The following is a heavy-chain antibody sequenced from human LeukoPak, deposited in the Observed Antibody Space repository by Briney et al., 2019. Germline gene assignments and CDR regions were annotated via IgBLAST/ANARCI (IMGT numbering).Heavy chain of an antibody. CDR1: RDSISRSSYY. D-gene: IGHD6-19*01. CDR3: ARSSGWYGVDY. J-gene: IGHJ4*02. V-gene: IGHV4-39*01. CDR2: VHWTGTP. Sequence: SETLSLTCTVSRDSISRSSYYWGWIRQPPGKGLEWIGNVHWTGTPNYNPSLKSRATVSVDTSKNQFSLKLSSVTAADTAVYYCARSSGWYGVDYWGQGTLVTVSS.